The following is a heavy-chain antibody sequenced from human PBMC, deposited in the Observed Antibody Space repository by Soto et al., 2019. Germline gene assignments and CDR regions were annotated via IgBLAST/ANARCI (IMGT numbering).Heavy chain of an antibody. V-gene: IGHV4-31*02. D-gene: IGHD1-26*01. CDR2: IYYSGST. CDR1: GGSVSSVAYY. J-gene: IGHJ3*02. Sequence: PSETLSLTCTVSGGSVSSVAYYWTWIRQRPGKGLEWIGYIYYSGSTYYSPSLKSRLSISLDTSKNQFSLRLSSVTAADTAMYYCARARLSELYAFHXWGQGTMVTVS. CDR3: ARARLSELYAFHX.